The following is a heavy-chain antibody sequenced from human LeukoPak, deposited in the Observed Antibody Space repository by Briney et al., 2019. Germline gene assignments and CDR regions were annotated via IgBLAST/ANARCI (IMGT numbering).Heavy chain of an antibody. CDR3: ARHGSSGYTSSPFDY. V-gene: IGHV3-23*01. D-gene: IGHD3-22*01. J-gene: IGHJ4*02. Sequence: GGSLRLSCAASGFTFSSYAMRWVRQAPGKGLEWVSAISGSGGSTKYAASVKGRFTISRDSSKNTLYLQMNSLRAEDTAVYSCARHGSSGYTSSPFDYWGQGTLVTAS. CDR1: GFTFSSYA. CDR2: ISGSGGST.